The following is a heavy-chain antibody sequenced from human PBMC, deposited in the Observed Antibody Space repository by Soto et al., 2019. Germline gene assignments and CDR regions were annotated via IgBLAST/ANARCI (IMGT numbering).Heavy chain of an antibody. Sequence: SVKVSCKASGFTFTSSAMQWVRQARGQRLEWIGWIVVGSGNTNYAQKFQERVTITRDMSTSTAYMELSSLRSEDTAVYYCARAHDILTGYYDYYYYYGMDVWGQGTTVTVSS. D-gene: IGHD3-9*01. CDR3: ARAHDILTGYYDYYYYYGMDV. CDR1: GFTFTSSA. V-gene: IGHV1-58*02. J-gene: IGHJ6*02. CDR2: IVVGSGNT.